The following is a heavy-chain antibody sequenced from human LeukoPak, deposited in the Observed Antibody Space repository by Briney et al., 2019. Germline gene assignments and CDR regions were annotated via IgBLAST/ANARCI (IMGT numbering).Heavy chain of an antibody. V-gene: IGHV4-59*01. CDR2: IYSSGST. CDR3: ARNYDNSGYTAFGY. Sequence: SETLSLTCTVSGGSISSYNWSWIRQSPGKGLEWIGHIYSSGSTNYNPSLKSRVTISIDTSKNQFSLNLSSVTSADTALYYCARNYDNSGYTAFGYWGRGTLVTVSS. J-gene: IGHJ4*02. CDR1: GGSISSYN. D-gene: IGHD3-22*01.